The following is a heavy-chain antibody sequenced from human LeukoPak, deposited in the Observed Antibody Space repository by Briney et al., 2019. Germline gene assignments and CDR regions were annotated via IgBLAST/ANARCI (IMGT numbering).Heavy chain of an antibody. Sequence: ASVKVSCKASGGTFSSYAISWVRQAPGQGLEWMGGIIPIFGTANYAQKFQGRVTITADESTSTAYMELSSLRSDDTAVYYCATLHPLPSHWGQGTLVTVSS. CDR2: IIPIFGTA. J-gene: IGHJ4*02. CDR1: GGTFSSYA. V-gene: IGHV1-69*13. CDR3: ATLHPLPSH.